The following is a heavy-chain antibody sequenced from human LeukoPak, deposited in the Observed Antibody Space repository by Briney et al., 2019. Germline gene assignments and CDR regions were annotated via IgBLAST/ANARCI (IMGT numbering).Heavy chain of an antibody. CDR3: ARTSPRAATFDY. D-gene: IGHD2-15*01. CDR2: IYPSGST. J-gene: IGHJ4*02. V-gene: IGHV4-61*02. CDR1: GGSIGSSSYY. Sequence: SETLSLTCTVSGGSIGSSSYYWSWIRQPTGKGLEWIGRIYPSGSTNYNPSLKSRVTMSVDTSKDQFSLKLTSVTAADTAVYYCARTSPRAATFDYWGREPWSPSPQ.